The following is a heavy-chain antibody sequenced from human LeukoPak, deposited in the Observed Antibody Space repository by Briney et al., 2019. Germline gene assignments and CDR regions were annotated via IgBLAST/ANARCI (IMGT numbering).Heavy chain of an antibody. CDR2: IYPGDSDT. CDR3: PRHGGYSYGTNYFDY. V-gene: IGHV5-51*01. D-gene: IGHD5-18*01. CDR1: GYSFTSYW. J-gene: IGHJ4*02. Sequence: GESLKISCKGSGYSFTSYWIGWVRQMPGKGLEWMGMIYPGDSDTRYSPSFQGQVTISADKSISTAYLQWSSLKASDTAMYYCPRHGGYSYGTNYFDYWGQGTLVTVSS.